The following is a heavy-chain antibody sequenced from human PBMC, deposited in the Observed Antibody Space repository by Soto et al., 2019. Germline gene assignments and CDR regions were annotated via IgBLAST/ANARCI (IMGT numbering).Heavy chain of an antibody. CDR3: ARDYYKYYDSSGYYRSPAY. CDR1: GFTFSSYA. Sequence: PGGSLRLSCAASGFTFSSYAMHWVRQAPGKGLEWVAVISYDGNNKYYADSVKGRFTMSRDNSRNTLFLQMNSLRAEDTAVYYCARDYYKYYDSSGYYRSPAYWGQGTLVTVSS. J-gene: IGHJ4*02. V-gene: IGHV3-30-3*01. D-gene: IGHD3-22*01. CDR2: ISYDGNNK.